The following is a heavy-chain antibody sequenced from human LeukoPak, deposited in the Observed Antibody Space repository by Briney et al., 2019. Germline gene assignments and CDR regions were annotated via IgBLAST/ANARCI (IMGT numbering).Heavy chain of an antibody. J-gene: IGHJ4*02. V-gene: IGHV3-23*01. CDR3: AKVYMTTVTTDY. Sequence: TGGSLRLSCAASGFTFSSYAMSWVRQAPGKGLEWVSAISGSGGSTYYADSVKGRFTISRDNSKSTLYLQMNSLRAEDTAVYYCAKVYMTTVTTDYWGQGTLVTVSS. CDR2: ISGSGGST. D-gene: IGHD4-17*01. CDR1: GFTFSSYA.